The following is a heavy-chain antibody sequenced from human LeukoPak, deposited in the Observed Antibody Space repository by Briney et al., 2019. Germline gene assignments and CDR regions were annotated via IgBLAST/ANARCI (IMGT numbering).Heavy chain of an antibody. V-gene: IGHV3-23*01. Sequence: GGSLRLSCVPSGITFSNSALNWVRQAPGKGLEWVSSISGSDGVTYYADSVKGRFTISRDNSKNTLYLQMNSLRAEDTAVYYCAKDKDDPYYYYYMDVWGKGTTVTVSS. D-gene: IGHD3-3*01. CDR3: AKDKDDPYYYYYMDV. CDR2: ISGSDGVT. J-gene: IGHJ6*03. CDR1: GITFSNSA.